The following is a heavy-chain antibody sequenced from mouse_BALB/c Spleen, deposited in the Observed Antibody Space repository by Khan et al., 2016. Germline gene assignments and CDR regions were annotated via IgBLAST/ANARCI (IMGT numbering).Heavy chain of an antibody. Sequence: EVELVEPGGGLVKPGGSLKLSCAASGFTFSDYYMYWVRQTPEKRLEWVATISDGGSYTYYPDSVKGRFTIPRDNAKNNLYLQMSSLKSEDTAMYYCAREGLRRGFAYWGQGTLVTVSA. CDR1: GFTFSDYY. V-gene: IGHV5-4*02. J-gene: IGHJ3*01. D-gene: IGHD2-4*01. CDR3: AREGLRRGFAY. CDR2: ISDGGSYT.